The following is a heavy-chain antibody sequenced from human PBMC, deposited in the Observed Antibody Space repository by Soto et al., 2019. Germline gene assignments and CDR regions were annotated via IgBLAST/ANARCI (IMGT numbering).Heavy chain of an antibody. D-gene: IGHD1-20*01. Sequence: PPETLSLTCAVSGASIIGSYSYWCGLRQGPGRGPEGIGSVFYTGFTTYNPAFESRVTVSVDASKSKFSMKLSAVTAADTAVYYCATSQKGYNWNYFDHWGQGALVTVSS. CDR1: GASIIGSYSY. CDR2: VFYTGFT. CDR3: ATSQKGYNWNYFDH. V-gene: IGHV4-39*01. J-gene: IGHJ4*02.